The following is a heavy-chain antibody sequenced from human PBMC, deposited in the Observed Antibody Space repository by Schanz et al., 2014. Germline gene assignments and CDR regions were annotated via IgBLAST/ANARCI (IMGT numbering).Heavy chain of an antibody. J-gene: IGHJ6*02. CDR3: TREEGCGKAAAGHKLYYYGMDV. D-gene: IGHD6-13*01. CDR1: GFTFSSYS. Sequence: EQLVESGGGLVKPGGSLRLSCAASGFTFSSYSMNWVRQAPGTGLEWVSSISNSSSYIYYAGSVEGRFTISRDNAKHSLYLQKSSQRAEVTPLYYCTREEGCGKAAAGHKLYYYGMDVWGQGTTVTVSS. CDR2: ISNSSSYI. V-gene: IGHV3-21*01.